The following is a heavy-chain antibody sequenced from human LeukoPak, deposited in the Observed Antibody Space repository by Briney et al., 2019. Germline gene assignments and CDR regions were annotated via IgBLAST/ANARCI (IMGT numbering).Heavy chain of an antibody. D-gene: IGHD2-15*01. CDR2: IYYSGST. V-gene: IGHV4-59*12. CDR3: ARGAGYCSGGSCYSDY. Sequence: SETLSLTCTVSGGSISSYYWSWIRQPPGKGLEWIGYIYYSGSTNYNPSLKSRVTISVDTSKNQFSLKLSSVTAADTAVCYCARGAGYCSGGSCYSDYWGQGTLVTVSS. CDR1: GGSISSYY. J-gene: IGHJ4*02.